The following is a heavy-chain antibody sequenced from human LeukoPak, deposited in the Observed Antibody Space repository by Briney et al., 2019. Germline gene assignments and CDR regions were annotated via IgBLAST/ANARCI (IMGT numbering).Heavy chain of an antibody. J-gene: IGHJ5*02. CDR3: ARARQYCSGGSCYSSLASRFDP. V-gene: IGHV4-59*01. Sequence: SETLSLTCTVSGGSISSYYWSWIRQPPGKGLEWIGYIYYSGSTNYNPSLKSRVTISVDTSKNQFFLKLSSVTAADTAVYYCARARQYCSGGSCYSSLASRFDPWGQGTLVTVSS. CDR2: IYYSGST. D-gene: IGHD2-15*01. CDR1: GGSISSYY.